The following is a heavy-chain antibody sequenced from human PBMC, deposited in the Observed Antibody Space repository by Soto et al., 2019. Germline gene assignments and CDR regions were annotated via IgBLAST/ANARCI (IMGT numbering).Heavy chain of an antibody. J-gene: IGHJ2*01. CDR3: ARDYGDPYWYFDL. CDR1: GGSISSGGYY. CDR2: IYYSGST. D-gene: IGHD4-17*01. V-gene: IGHV4-31*03. Sequence: QVQLQESGPGLVKPSQTLSLTCTVSGGSISSGGYYWSWIRQHPGKGLEWIGYIYYSGSTYYNPSRKSRVTISVDTSKNQFSLKLSSVTAADTAVYYSARDYGDPYWYFDLWGRGTLVTVSS.